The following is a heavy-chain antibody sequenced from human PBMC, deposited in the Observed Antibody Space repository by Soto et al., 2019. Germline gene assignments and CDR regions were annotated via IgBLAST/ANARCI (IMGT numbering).Heavy chain of an antibody. V-gene: IGHV4-59*06. CDR2: IYYSGST. Sequence: SETLSLTCTVSGGSISSYYWSWIRQHPGKGLEWIGYIYYSGSTYYNPSLKSRVTISVDTSKNQFSLKLSSVTAADTAVYYCARDSLDIVVVPADMHHYYYYGMDVWGQGTTVTAP. CDR3: ARDSLDIVVVPADMHHYYYYGMDV. CDR1: GGSISSYY. D-gene: IGHD2-2*03. J-gene: IGHJ6*02.